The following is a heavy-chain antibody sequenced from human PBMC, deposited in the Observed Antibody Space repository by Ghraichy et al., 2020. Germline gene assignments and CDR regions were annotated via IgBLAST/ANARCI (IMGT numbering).Heavy chain of an antibody. CDR2: IYYSGST. D-gene: IGHD4/OR15-4a*01. CDR1: GGSISSGDHY. J-gene: IGHJ2*01. Sequence: SETLSLTCTVSGGSISSGDHYWSWIRQHPGKGLECIGYIYYSGSTYYNPSLKSRVTISIDTSKSQFSLKLSSVTAADTAVYYCARGGYGGPMYFDLWGRGTLVTVSS. V-gene: IGHV4-31*03. CDR3: ARGGYGGPMYFDL.